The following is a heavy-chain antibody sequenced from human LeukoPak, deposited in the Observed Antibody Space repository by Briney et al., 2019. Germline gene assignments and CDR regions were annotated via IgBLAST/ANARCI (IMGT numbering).Heavy chain of an antibody. CDR1: GGSISSSSYY. J-gene: IGHJ6*02. V-gene: IGHV4-39*01. D-gene: IGHD3-3*01. Sequence: SEALSLTCTVSGGSISSSSYYWGWIRQPPGKGLEWIGSIYYSGSTYYNPSLKSRVTISVDTSKNQFSLKLSSVTAADTAVYYCARVLAQSYYYYGMDVRGQGTTVTVSS. CDR2: IYYSGST. CDR3: ARVLAQSYYYYGMDV.